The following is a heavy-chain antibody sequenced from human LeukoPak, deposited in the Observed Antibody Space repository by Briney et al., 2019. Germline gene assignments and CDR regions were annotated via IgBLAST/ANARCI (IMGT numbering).Heavy chain of an antibody. D-gene: IGHD6-13*01. CDR2: ISYDGSNK. CDR3: AKPGQQLVPIDY. Sequence: GGSLRLSCAASGFTFSSYGMHWVCQAPGKGLEWVAVISYDGSNKYYADSVKGRFTISRDNSKNTLYLQMNSLRAEDTAVYYCAKPGQQLVPIDYWGQGTLVTVSS. V-gene: IGHV3-30*18. CDR1: GFTFSSYG. J-gene: IGHJ4*02.